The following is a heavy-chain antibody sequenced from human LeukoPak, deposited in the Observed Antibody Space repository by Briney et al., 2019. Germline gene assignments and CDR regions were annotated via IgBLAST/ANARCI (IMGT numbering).Heavy chain of an antibody. J-gene: IGHJ4*02. D-gene: IGHD2-2*01. CDR2: IYYSGST. CDR3: ARRGRYCSSTSCYAFDS. CDR1: GGSISSSSFYY. V-gene: IGHV4-39*01. Sequence: PSETLSLTCTVSGGSISSSSFYYWGWIRQPPGKGLEWIGSIYYSGSTYYNPSLKSRVTISVDTSKNQFSLKLSSVTAADTAIYYCARRGRYCSSTSCYAFDSRGQGTLVTVSS.